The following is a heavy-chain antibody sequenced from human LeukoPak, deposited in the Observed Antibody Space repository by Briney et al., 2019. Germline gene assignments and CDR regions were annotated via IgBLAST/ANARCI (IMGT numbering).Heavy chain of an antibody. CDR2: IYTTGTT. V-gene: IGHV4-4*07. CDR1: GGSIRSYY. J-gene: IGHJ4*02. D-gene: IGHD3-10*01. CDR3: ARQGYTASYYFLDY. Sequence: SETLSLTCTVSGGSIRSYYWGWVRQPAGKGVEWIGRIYTTGTTNYNPSLKSRLTMSVDTSKNQFSLNLRSVIAADTAVYYCARQGYTASYYFLDYWSQGTLVTVSS.